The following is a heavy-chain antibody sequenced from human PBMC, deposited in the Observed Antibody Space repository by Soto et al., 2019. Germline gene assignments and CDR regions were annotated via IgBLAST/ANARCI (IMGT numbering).Heavy chain of an antibody. V-gene: IGHV1-69*13. CDR2: IIPIFGTA. CDR1: GGTFSSYA. D-gene: IGHD5-18*01. CDR3: ARGPVVDTAMEMIFDY. Sequence: GASVKVSCKASGGTFSSYAISWVRQAPGQGLEWMGGIIPIFGTANYAQKFQGRVTITADESTSTAYMELSSLRSEDTAVYYCARGPVVDTAMEMIFDYWGQGTLVTVSS. J-gene: IGHJ4*02.